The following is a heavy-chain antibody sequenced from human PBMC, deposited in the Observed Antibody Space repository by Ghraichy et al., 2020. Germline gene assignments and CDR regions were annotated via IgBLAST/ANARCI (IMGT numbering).Heavy chain of an antibody. D-gene: IGHD3-3*01. V-gene: IGHV1-18*01. J-gene: IGHJ6*03. CDR2: ISAYNGNT. CDR1: GYTFTSYG. CDR3: ASGGLEWLFNTSNTEYYYYYYMDV. Sequence: ASVKVSCKASGYTFTSYGISWVRQAPGQGLEWMGWISAYNGNTNYAQKLQGRVTMTTDTSTSTAYMELRSLRSDDTAVYYCASGGLEWLFNTSNTEYYYYYYMDVWGKGTTVTVSS.